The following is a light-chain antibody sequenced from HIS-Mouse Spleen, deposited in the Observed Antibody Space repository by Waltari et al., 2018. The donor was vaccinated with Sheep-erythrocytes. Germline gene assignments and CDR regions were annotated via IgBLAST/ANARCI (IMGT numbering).Light chain of an antibody. Sequence: QSALTQPRSVSGSPGQSVTISCTRTSSDVGGYNYVSWYQQHTGKAPKLMIYDVSKRPSGVPDRFSGSKSGNTASLTISGLQAEDEADYYCCSYAGSYNHVFATGTKVTVL. V-gene: IGLV2-11*01. CDR1: SSDVGGYNY. CDR2: DVS. J-gene: IGLJ1*01. CDR3: CSYAGSYNHV.